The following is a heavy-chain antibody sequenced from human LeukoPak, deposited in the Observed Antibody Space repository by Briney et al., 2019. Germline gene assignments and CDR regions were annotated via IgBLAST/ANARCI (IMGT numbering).Heavy chain of an antibody. D-gene: IGHD4-17*01. Sequence: SETLSLTCTVPGGSISSSYWSWLRQPAGKGLEWFGRIYTSGSTNYNPSLKSRVTMSVDTSKNQFSLKLSSVTAADTAVYYCARHESATVTTLDYWGQGTLVTVSS. V-gene: IGHV4-4*07. CDR3: ARHESATVTTLDY. J-gene: IGHJ4*02. CDR2: IYTSGST. CDR1: GGSISSSY.